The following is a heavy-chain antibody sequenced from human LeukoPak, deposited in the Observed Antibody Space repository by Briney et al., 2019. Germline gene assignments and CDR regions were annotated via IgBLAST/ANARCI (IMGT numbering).Heavy chain of an antibody. CDR1: GGSISTYY. V-gene: IGHV4-4*07. J-gene: IGHJ4*02. D-gene: IGHD2-2*01. CDR2: IYSSGST. CDR3: ARDQIQGYCSSTRCPNYFDY. Sequence: PSETLSLTCTASGGSISTYYWSWIRQPAGKGLEWIGRIYSSGSTNYNPSLKSRVTMSVDTSKNQFSLRLSSVTAADTAVYYCARDQIQGYCSSTRCPNYFDYWGQGTLVTVSS.